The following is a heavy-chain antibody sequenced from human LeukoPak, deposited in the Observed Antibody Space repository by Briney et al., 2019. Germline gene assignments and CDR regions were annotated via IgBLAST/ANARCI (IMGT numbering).Heavy chain of an antibody. Sequence: GGSLRLSCAASGFTFSSYAMSWVRQAPGKGLEWVSGISGSGGSTYYADSVKGRFTISRDNSKNTLYLQMNSLRAEDTAVYYCAKDRWSIGTGDAFDIWGQGTMVTVSS. V-gene: IGHV3-23*01. CDR2: ISGSGGST. CDR3: AKDRWSIGTGDAFDI. CDR1: GFTFSSYA. D-gene: IGHD6-13*01. J-gene: IGHJ3*02.